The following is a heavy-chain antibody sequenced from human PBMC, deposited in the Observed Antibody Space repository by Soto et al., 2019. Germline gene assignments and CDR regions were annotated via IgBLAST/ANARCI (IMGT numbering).Heavy chain of an antibody. D-gene: IGHD2-15*01. CDR1: GVSISSGGYY. Sequence: PSETLSLTCTVSGVSISSGGYYWSWIRQHPGKGLEWIGYIYYSGSTYYNPSLKSRVTISVDTSKNQFSLKLSSVTAADTAVYYCARASYHCSGGSCCLFEYWGQGTLVSVSS. CDR3: ARASYHCSGGSCCLFEY. CDR2: IYYSGST. V-gene: IGHV4-31*03. J-gene: IGHJ4*02.